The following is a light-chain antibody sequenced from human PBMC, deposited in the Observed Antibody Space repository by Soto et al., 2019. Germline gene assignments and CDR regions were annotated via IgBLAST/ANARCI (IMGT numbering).Light chain of an antibody. CDR2: GAS. J-gene: IGKJ2*01. V-gene: IGKV3-20*01. CDR1: QSVSSNY. CDR3: QQYGSSPPYT. Sequence: EMVLTQSPGTLSLSPGERATLSCRASQSVSSNYLAWYQQKPGQAPRLLNYGASSRATGIPDRFSGSGSGTDFTLTISRLEPEDFAVYYYQQYGSSPPYTFGQGTKLEIK.